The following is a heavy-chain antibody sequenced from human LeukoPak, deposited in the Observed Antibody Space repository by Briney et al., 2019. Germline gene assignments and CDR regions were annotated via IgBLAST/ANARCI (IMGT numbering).Heavy chain of an antibody. V-gene: IGHV4-61*01. CDR2: IYYSGST. CDR3: ARVPHFNGLFDY. Sequence: PSETLSLTCTVSGVSVSSSSYYWSWLRQPPGKGLEWIGYIYYSGSTNYNPSLKSRVTISVDTSKNQFSLKLSSVTAADTAVYYCARVPHFNGLFDYWGQGTLVTVSS. CDR1: GVSVSSSSYY. D-gene: IGHD2-8*01. J-gene: IGHJ4*02.